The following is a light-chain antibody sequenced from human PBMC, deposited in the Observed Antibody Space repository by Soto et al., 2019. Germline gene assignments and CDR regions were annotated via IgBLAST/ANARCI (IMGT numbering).Light chain of an antibody. CDR1: QDINSW. J-gene: IGKJ4*01. CDR3: QQSKSFPLT. Sequence: DIQMTQSPSSVSASVGDRVTITCRASQDINSWLTWYQQKPGKAPKVLIYIASRLQPGVPSRFSGRGSGTDFSLTINNLKPEDFATYFCQQSKSFPLTFGGGTKVEIK. V-gene: IGKV1-12*01. CDR2: IAS.